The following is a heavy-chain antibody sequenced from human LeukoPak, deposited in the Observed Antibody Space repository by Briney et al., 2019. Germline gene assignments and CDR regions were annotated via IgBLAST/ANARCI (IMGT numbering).Heavy chain of an antibody. CDR3: ARSGVVVAALERGVANWFDP. Sequence: GGSLRLSCVASGFTFSSYSMNWVRQAPGKGLEWVSSISSRSSYIYYADSVKGRFTISIDNAKNSLFLQMNSVRAEDTAVYSCARSGVVVAALERGVANWFDPWGQGTLVTVSS. CDR1: GFTFSSYS. CDR2: ISSRSSYI. V-gene: IGHV3-21*01. J-gene: IGHJ5*02. D-gene: IGHD2-15*01.